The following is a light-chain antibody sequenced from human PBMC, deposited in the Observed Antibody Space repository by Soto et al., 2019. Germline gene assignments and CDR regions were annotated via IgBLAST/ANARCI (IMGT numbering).Light chain of an antibody. CDR1: SSDVGGYNY. V-gene: IGLV2-8*01. CDR3: SSYAGSNNSIVV. J-gene: IGLJ2*01. Sequence: QSALTQPPSASGSPGQSVTISCTGTSSDVGGYNYVSWYQQHPGKAPKLMIYEVSKRPSGVPDRFSGSKSGNTASLTVSGLQAEDEADYYCSSYAGSNNSIVVFGGGTKVTVL. CDR2: EVS.